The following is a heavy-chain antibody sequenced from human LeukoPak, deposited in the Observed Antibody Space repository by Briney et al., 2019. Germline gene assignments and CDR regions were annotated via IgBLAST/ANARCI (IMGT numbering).Heavy chain of an antibody. CDR3: ARRLFGVVTYYFDY. V-gene: IGHV3-7*01. CDR1: GFTFSSYW. D-gene: IGHD3-3*01. J-gene: IGHJ4*02. CDR2: IKQDGREK. Sequence: GGSLRLSCAASGFTFSSYWMSWVRQAPGKGLEWVANIKQDGREKYYVDSVKGRFTISRDNAKNSLYLQMNSLRAEDTAVYYCARRLFGVVTYYFDYWGQGTLVTVSS.